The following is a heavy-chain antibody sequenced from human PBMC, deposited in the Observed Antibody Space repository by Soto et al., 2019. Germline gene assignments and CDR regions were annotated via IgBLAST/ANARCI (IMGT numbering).Heavy chain of an antibody. Sequence: GASVKVSCKASGGTFSSYAISWVRQAPGQGLEWMGGIIPIFGTANYAQKFQGRVTITADESTSTAYMELSSLRSEDTAVYYCARTVGRGGDYYYYGMDVWGQGTTVTVSS. J-gene: IGHJ6*02. CDR1: GGTFSSYA. CDR3: ARTVGRGGDYYYYGMDV. V-gene: IGHV1-69*13. D-gene: IGHD2-15*01. CDR2: IIPIFGTA.